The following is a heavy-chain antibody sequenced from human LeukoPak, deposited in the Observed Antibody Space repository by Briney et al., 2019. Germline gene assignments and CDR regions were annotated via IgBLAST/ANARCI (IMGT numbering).Heavy chain of an antibody. CDR2: IDPNSGDT. J-gene: IGHJ4*02. Sequence: PWASVKVSCKASGYTFTDYYFQWVRQAPGQGLEWMGWIDPNSGDTNYAQKFQGRVTMTRDTSISTAYMELTGLRSDDTTIYYCTRSQIRLGFFDYWGQGTLVTVSS. CDR1: GYTFTDYY. CDR3: TRSQIRLGFFDY. D-gene: IGHD5-12*01. V-gene: IGHV1-2*02.